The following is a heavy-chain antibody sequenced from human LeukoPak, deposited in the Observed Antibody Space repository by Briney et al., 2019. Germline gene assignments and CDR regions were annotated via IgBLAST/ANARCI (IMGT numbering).Heavy chain of an antibody. J-gene: IGHJ5*02. CDR1: GYTXTGYY. CDR3: AGEGSITLVRGIMVSWFDP. D-gene: IGHD3-10*01. CDR2: ITPNSGGT. V-gene: IGHV1-2*02. Sequence: ASVKVSCKASGYTXTGYYIQWVRQAPGQGLEWMGWITPNSGGTNYAQKFQGRVTMTRDTSVTTAYMELSRLRSDDTAVYYCAGEGSITLVRGIMVSWFDPWGQGTLVTVSS.